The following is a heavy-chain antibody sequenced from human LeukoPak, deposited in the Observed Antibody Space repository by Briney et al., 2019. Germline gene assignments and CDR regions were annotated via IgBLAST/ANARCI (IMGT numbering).Heavy chain of an antibody. Sequence: PGGSLRLSCAASGFIFSSDALSWVRQAPGKGLEWVSGISGSGGNTYYADSVKGRFTISRDNAKDTLFLQMNSLRAEDTAVYYCAKDPKGTTVTTYWFVYWGRGTLVTVSS. V-gene: IGHV3-23*01. CDR1: GFIFSSDA. D-gene: IGHD4-17*01. CDR2: ISGSGGNT. J-gene: IGHJ4*02. CDR3: AKDPKGTTVTTYWFVY.